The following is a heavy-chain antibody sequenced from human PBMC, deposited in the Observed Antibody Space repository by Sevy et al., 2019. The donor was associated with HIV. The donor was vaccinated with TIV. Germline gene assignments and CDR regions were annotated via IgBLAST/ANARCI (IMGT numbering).Heavy chain of an antibody. CDR3: ARVGIFEKSESQYRFMDY. D-gene: IGHD6-6*01. J-gene: IGHJ4*02. CDR2: INQDGSKI. V-gene: IGHV3-7*01. CDR1: GFTFTTYW. Sequence: GGCLRLSCAASGFTFTTYWMTWVRQAPGKGLEWVANINQDGSKIKYVDSVRGRFIISRDNAKKSLYVQMNSLRADDTAVHYCARVGIFEKSESQYRFMDYWGQGTLVTVSS.